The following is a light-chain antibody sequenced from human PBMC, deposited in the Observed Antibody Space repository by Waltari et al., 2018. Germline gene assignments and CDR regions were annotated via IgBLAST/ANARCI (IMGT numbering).Light chain of an antibody. V-gene: IGKV1-5*03. CDR1: QSISSW. CDR2: KAS. CDR3: QQYNSYPFT. J-gene: IGKJ3*01. Sequence: DIQMTKSPSTLSASVGDRVTITCRASQSISSWLAWYQQKPGKAPKPLIYKASSLESGVPSRFSGSGSGTEFTLTISSLQPDDFATYYCQQYNSYPFTFGPGTKVDIK.